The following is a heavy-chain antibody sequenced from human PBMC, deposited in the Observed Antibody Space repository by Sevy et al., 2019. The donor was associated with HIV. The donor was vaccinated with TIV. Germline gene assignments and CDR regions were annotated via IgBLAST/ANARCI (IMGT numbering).Heavy chain of an antibody. D-gene: IGHD7-27*01. V-gene: IGHV1-69*13. CDR3: AREGGVATTGDHDAFDI. CDR2: IIPIFGTP. J-gene: IGHJ3*02. CDR1: GDTFSTYG. Sequence: ASVKVSCKASGDTFSTYGLSWVRQAPGQGLEWMGGIIPIFGTPNSAQKFQGRVTITADDSASTAYMELSSLGSGDTALYYCAREGGVATTGDHDAFDIWGHGTLVTVSS.